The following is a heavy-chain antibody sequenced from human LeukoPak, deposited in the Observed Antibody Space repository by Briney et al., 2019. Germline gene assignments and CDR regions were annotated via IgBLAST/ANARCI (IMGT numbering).Heavy chain of an antibody. J-gene: IGHJ4*02. Sequence: GGSLRLSCAASGFTFSSYAMSWVRRAPGKGLEWVSAIRGSGDSTYYADSVRGRFTISRDNSKNTLYLQMNSLRAEDTAVYYCARVGGRWLQLDYWGQGTLVTVSS. V-gene: IGHV3-23*01. CDR1: GFTFSSYA. CDR3: ARVGGRWLQLDY. CDR2: IRGSGDST. D-gene: IGHD5-24*01.